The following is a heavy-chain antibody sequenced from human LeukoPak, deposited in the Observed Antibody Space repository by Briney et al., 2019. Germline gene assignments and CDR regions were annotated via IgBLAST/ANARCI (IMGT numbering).Heavy chain of an antibody. J-gene: IGHJ3*02. D-gene: IGHD1-20*01. CDR1: GGSFSGYY. CDR2: INHSGST. V-gene: IGHV4-34*01. Sequence: PSETLSLTCAVYGGSFSGYYWSWIRQPPGKGLEWIGEINHSGSTNYNPSLKSRVTISVDTSKNQFSLKLSSVTAADTAVYYCARPNTVNYAFDIWGQGTMVTVSS. CDR3: ARPNTVNYAFDI.